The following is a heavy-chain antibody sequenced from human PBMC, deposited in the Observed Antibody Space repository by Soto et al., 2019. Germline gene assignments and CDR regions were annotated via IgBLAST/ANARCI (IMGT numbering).Heavy chain of an antibody. J-gene: IGHJ6*02. CDR1: GFTFSSYS. D-gene: IGHD6-13*01. CDR2: ISSSSTI. CDR3: ARGPGIAAAGILYYYYGMDV. V-gene: IGHV3-48*02. Sequence: PGGSLRLSCAASGFTFSSYSMNWVRQAPGKGLEWVSYISSSSTIYYADSVKGRFTISRDNAKNSLYLQMNSLRDEDTAVYYCARGPGIAAAGILYYYYGMDVWGQGTTVTVSS.